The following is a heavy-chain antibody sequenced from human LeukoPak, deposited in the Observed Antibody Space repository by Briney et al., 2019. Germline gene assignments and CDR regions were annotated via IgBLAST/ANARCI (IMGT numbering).Heavy chain of an antibody. CDR2: INPNSGGT. J-gene: IGHJ4*02. D-gene: IGHD3-10*01. CDR1: GYTFTGYY. Sequence: RASVKVSCKASGYTFTGYYMHWVRQAPGQGLEWMGWINPNSGGTNYAQKFQGRVTMTRDTSISTAYMELSSLRSEDTAVYYCARENYYGSGSYYNWGQGTLVTVSS. V-gene: IGHV1-2*02. CDR3: ARENYYGSGSYYN.